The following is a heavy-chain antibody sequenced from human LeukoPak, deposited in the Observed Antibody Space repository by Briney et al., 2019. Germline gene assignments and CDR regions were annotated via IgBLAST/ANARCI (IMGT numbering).Heavy chain of an antibody. CDR3: ARTDTAMGYYFDY. J-gene: IGHJ4*02. Sequence: PGGSLRLSCAASGFTFDDYAMHWVRQAPGKGLEWVSGISWNSGSIGYADSVKGRFTISRDNAKNSLYLQMNSLRAEDTAVYYCARTDTAMGYYFDYWGQGTLVTVSS. CDR2: ISWNSGSI. D-gene: IGHD5-18*01. CDR1: GFTFDDYA. V-gene: IGHV3-9*01.